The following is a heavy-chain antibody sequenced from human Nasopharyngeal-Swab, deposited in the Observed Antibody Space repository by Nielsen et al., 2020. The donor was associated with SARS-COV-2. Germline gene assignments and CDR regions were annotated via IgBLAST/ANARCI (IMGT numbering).Heavy chain of an antibody. CDR1: GFDFSTYG. CDR3: ARVFRVGTTRDAFDI. J-gene: IGHJ3*02. D-gene: IGHD1-26*01. Sequence: GESLKISCTASGFDFSTYGMNWVRQTPGTGVECISFISGSGRSIYYADSVRGRFTISRDNTKNSLYLQMDSLRDEDTAAYYCARVFRVGTTRDAFDIWGQGTKVIVSS. V-gene: IGHV3-48*02. CDR2: ISGSGRSI.